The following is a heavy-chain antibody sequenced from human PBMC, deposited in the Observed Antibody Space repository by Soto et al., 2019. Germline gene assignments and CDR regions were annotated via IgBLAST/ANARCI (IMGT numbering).Heavy chain of an antibody. V-gene: IGHV3-30-3*01. D-gene: IGHD1-26*01. CDR1: RFTFSSYA. J-gene: IGHJ5*01. Sequence: QVQLMESGGGVVQPGRSLRLCCAASRFTFSSYAMHWVRQAPGKGLEWVAVISYDGSNNYYADSVKGRFTISRDNSKNTLYLQMNSLRAEDTAVYYCAREGGSYYRTLDSWGQGTLVTVSS. CDR3: AREGGSYYRTLDS. CDR2: ISYDGSNN.